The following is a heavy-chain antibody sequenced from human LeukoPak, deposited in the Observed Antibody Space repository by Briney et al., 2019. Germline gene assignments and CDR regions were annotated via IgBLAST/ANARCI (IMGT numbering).Heavy chain of an antibody. Sequence: GESLKISCKGSGYSFTSYWIAWVRQMPGKGLEWMGIIYPGDSDTRYSPSFQGQVTISADKTISTAYLQWSSLKASDTAMYYCARRVGSSSWFFDYWGQGTLVTVSS. CDR3: ARRVGSSSWFFDY. J-gene: IGHJ4*02. CDR1: GYSFTSYW. D-gene: IGHD6-13*01. V-gene: IGHV5-51*01. CDR2: IYPGDSDT.